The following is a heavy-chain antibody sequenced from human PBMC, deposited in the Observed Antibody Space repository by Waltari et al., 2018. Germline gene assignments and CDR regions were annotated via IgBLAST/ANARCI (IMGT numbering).Heavy chain of an antibody. Sequence: EVQVVESGGDLVQPGGSLRLSCVASGFSFPSYWMSWVRQAPGKGLEWMANVKEDGSAKTYMDSVKGRFTISRDNAQNSVFLQMNNLRVEDTAVYYCVRDKPYGSYDIWGQGTMVTVSS. CDR2: VKEDGSAK. V-gene: IGHV3-7*01. D-gene: IGHD2-15*01. CDR1: GFSFPSYW. CDR3: VRDKPYGSYDI. J-gene: IGHJ3*02.